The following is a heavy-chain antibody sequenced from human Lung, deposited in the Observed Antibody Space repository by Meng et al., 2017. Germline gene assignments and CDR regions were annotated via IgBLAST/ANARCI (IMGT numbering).Heavy chain of an antibody. CDR2: IKSNTDGGTT. V-gene: IGHV3-15*01. J-gene: IGHJ4*02. CDR3: TWDDKAVSDY. CDR1: GFYFSNAW. D-gene: IGHD3-9*01. Sequence: LLESGGVLVKPGGPLRLSYASPGFYFSNAWRSWVRQAPGKGLEWVGRIKSNTDGGTTEYAAPVTGRFTISRDDSKSTLNLHLSGLRTDDTGVYYCTWDDKAVSDYWGQGTLVTVSS.